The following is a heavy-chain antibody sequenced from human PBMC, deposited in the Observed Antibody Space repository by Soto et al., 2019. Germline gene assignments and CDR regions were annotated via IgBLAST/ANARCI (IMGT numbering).Heavy chain of an antibody. J-gene: IGHJ5*02. CDR3: ARQTRLLWFGEKSDWFDP. CDR1: GDSVSSNSAA. D-gene: IGHD3-10*01. V-gene: IGHV6-1*01. Sequence: SQTLSLTCAISGDSVSSNSAAWNWIRQSPSRGLEWLGRTYYRSKWYNDYAVSVKSRITINPDTSKNHFSLQLNSVTPEDTAVYYFARQTRLLWFGEKSDWFDPWGQGTLVTVSS. CDR2: TYYRSKWYN.